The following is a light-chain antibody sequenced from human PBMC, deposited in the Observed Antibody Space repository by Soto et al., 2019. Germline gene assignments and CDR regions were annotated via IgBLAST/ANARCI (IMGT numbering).Light chain of an antibody. J-gene: IGLJ3*02. V-gene: IGLV8-61*01. Sequence: QAVVTQEPSFSVSPGGTVTLTCGLSSGSVSTSNYPSWYQQTPGQAPRTLIYNTYSRSSGVPDRFSGSILGNKAALTISGAQADDESDYYCVLFMSSGISVFGGGTKLTAL. CDR2: NTY. CDR1: SGSVSTSNY. CDR3: VLFMSSGISV.